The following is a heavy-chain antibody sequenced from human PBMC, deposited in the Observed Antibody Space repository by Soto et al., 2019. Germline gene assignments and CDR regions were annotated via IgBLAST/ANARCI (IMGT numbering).Heavy chain of an antibody. CDR3: VSQRTTVITKAYFDY. Sequence: LSLTFTVSGGSVSNSNYYWGWIRQSPWKGLEWIGSVYYRGRSYSKSSVKSRITISVDTSKNQFSLNLNSVTASDTAVYYCVSQRTTVITKAYFDYWGPGVLVTVS. CDR2: VYYRGRS. J-gene: IGHJ4*02. CDR1: GGSVSNSNYY. V-gene: IGHV4-39*01. D-gene: IGHD4-4*01.